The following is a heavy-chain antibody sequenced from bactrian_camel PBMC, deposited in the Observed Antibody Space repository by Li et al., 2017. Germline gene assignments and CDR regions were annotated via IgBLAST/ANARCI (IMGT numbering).Heavy chain of an antibody. CDR2: IIFGSGQT. Sequence: HVQLVESGGASVKAGGSLRLSCVVSGDTYNRFCVGWYRQTPGQEREGVASIIFGSGQTFYADSVKGRFTISQNTAKNTLYLQMNSLEPEDTAMYYCAADPRFSYCTADYYTDTRDFNYWGQGTQVTVS. CDR1: GDTYNRFC. J-gene: IGHJ6*01. CDR3: AADPRFSYCTADYYTDTRDFNY. V-gene: IGHV3-3*01. D-gene: IGHD2*01.